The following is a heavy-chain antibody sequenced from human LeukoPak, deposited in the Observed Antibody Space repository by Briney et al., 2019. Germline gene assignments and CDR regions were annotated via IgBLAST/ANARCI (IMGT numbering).Heavy chain of an antibody. V-gene: IGHV3-72*01. Sequence: GGSLRLSCAASGFTFSDRYMDWVRQAPGKGLEWVGRIRNKANSYTTEYAASVKGRFTISRDDSRSSLYLQMNSLKTEDTSVYYCTRVYSSSWSGSYFDYWGQGTLVTVSS. J-gene: IGHJ4*02. CDR3: TRVYSSSWSGSYFDY. CDR2: IRNKANSYTT. D-gene: IGHD6-13*01. CDR1: GFTFSDRY.